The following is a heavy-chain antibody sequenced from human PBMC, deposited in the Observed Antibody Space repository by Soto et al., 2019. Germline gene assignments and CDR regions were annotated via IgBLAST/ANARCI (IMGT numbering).Heavy chain of an antibody. CDR1: GGSISSGGYY. V-gene: IGHV4-31*03. D-gene: IGHD3-16*01. J-gene: IGHJ4*02. CDR2: IYYSGST. Sequence: SETLSLTCTVSGGSISSGGYYWSWIRQHPGKGLEWIGYIYYSGSTYYNPSLKSRVTISVDTSKNQFSLKLSSVTAADTAVYYCARGGGLDFRGGRLFDYWGQGTLVTVSS. CDR3: ARGGGLDFRGGRLFDY.